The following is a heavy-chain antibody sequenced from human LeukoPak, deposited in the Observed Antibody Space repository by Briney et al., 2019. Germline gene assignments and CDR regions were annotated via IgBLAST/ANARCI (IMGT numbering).Heavy chain of an antibody. CDR2: ISAYNGNT. CDR3: ARDACSGGSCYYYYGMDV. Sequence: ALVKVSCKASGYTFTSYGISWVRQAPGQGLEWMGWISAYNGNTNYAQKLQGRVTMTTDTSTSTAYMELRSLRSDDTAVYYCARDACSGGSCYYYYGMDVWGQGTTVTVSS. D-gene: IGHD2-15*01. CDR1: GYTFTSYG. V-gene: IGHV1-18*01. J-gene: IGHJ6*02.